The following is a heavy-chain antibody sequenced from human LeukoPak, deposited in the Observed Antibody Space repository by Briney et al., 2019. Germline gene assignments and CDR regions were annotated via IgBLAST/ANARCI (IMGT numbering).Heavy chain of an antibody. J-gene: IGHJ6*02. CDR1: GGSISSYY. CDR2: IYYSGST. Sequence: PSETLSLACTVSGGSISSYYWSWIRQPPGKGLEWIGYIYYSGSTNYNPSLKSRVTISVDTSKNQFSLKLSSVTAADTAVYYCARGGPMTGNYYYDMDVWGQGTTVTVSS. CDR3: ARGGPMTGNYYYDMDV. D-gene: IGHD3-9*01. V-gene: IGHV4-59*01.